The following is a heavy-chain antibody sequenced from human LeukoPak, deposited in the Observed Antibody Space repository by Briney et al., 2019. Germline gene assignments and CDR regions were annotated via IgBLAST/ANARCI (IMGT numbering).Heavy chain of an antibody. Sequence: PSETLSLTCTVSGGSISSSSYYWGWIRQPPGKGLEWIGEINHSGSTNYNPSLKSRVTISVDTSKNQFSLKLSSVTAADTAVYYCARGERDQLETRANNWFDPWGQGTLVTVSS. CDR1: GGSISSSSYY. J-gene: IGHJ5*02. CDR2: INHSGST. D-gene: IGHD1-1*01. V-gene: IGHV4-39*07. CDR3: ARGERDQLETRANNWFDP.